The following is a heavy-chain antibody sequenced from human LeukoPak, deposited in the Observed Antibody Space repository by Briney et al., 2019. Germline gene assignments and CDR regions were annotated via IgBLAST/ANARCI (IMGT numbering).Heavy chain of an antibody. J-gene: IGHJ4*02. D-gene: IGHD2-15*01. CDR1: GFTFSDYY. CDR2: IGSSNVYT. CDR3: ARVYCSGGACNRYFFDF. Sequence: GGSLRLSCAASGFTFSDYYMSWIRQAPGKGLEWISKIGSSNVYTNYADSVKGRFTISRDNADNSLFLQMDSLRAEDTAVYYCARVYCSGGACNRYFFDFWGQGTLVTVSS. V-gene: IGHV3-11*06.